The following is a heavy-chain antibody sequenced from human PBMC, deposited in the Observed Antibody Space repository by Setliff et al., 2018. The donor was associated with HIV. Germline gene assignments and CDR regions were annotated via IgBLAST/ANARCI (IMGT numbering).Heavy chain of an antibody. V-gene: IGHV1-46*01. J-gene: IGHJ4*02. CDR2: INPSGGSI. CDR3: ARDAPRNTEAAPGY. CDR1: GYTFIDYF. D-gene: IGHD6-6*01. Sequence: VASVKVSCKASGYTFIDYFMHWVRQAPGQGLEWMGIINPSGGSITYAQKFQGRVSMTRDTSTSTAYMELRSLRSDDTAMYYCARDAPRNTEAAPGYWGQGTLVTVSS.